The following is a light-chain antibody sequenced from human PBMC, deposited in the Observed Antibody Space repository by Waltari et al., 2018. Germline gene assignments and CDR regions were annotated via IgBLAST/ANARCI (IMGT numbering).Light chain of an antibody. Sequence: EIVMTQSPATLSVSPGERATLSCRASQSVSINLAWYQHKPGQAPRLLIYGASTRATGIPARFSGSGSGTEFTLTISSLQSEDFAVYYCQQYNNWPPGMYTFGQGTKLEIK. V-gene: IGKV3-15*01. CDR2: GAS. J-gene: IGKJ2*01. CDR1: QSVSIN. CDR3: QQYNNWPPGMYT.